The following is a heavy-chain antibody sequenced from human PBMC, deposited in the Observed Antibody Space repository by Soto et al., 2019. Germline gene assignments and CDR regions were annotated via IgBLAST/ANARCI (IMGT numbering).Heavy chain of an antibody. CDR2: ISGYNVNT. CDR3: ARARDYYYDRRGNYYYHYGLDV. J-gene: IGHJ6*02. V-gene: IGHV1-18*04. CDR1: GYTFTDYG. D-gene: IGHD3-22*01. Sequence: QAQLVESGAEVKKPGASVKVSCKASGYTFTDYGISWVRQAPGQGLEWMGWISGYNVNTKYAQKFQGRVTMTTDTPTNTAYMELRSLRSDDTAVYYCARARDYYYDRRGNYYYHYGLDVWGQGTTVTVS.